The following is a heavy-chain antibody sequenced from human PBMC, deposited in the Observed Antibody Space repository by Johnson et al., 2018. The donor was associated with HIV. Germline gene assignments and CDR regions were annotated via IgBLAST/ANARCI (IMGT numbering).Heavy chain of an antibody. CDR1: GFTFSSYA. J-gene: IGHJ3*02. CDR3: ARGHSSSSDAFDI. Sequence: VQLVESGGGLVQPGGSLRLSCAASGFTFSSYAMHWVRQAPGKGLEYVSAISSNGGSTYYATVVKGRFTISRDNSKNTLYLQMNSLRAEDTAVYYCARGHSSSSDAFDIWGQGTMVTVSS. D-gene: IGHD6-6*01. V-gene: IGHV3-64*01. CDR2: ISSNGGST.